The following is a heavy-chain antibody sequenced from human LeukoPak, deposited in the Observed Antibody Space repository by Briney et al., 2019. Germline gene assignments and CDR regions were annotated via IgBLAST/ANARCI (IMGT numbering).Heavy chain of an antibody. CDR2: IYYSGGT. CDR3: ARHEFVGATVFDY. Sequence: SETLSLTCAVSGQSIGFGYYWGWIRQPPGKGLEWIGSIYYSGGTYYNPSLKSRVTISVDTSKNQFSLKLSSVTAADTAVYYCARHEFVGATVFDYWGQGTLVTVSS. J-gene: IGHJ4*02. D-gene: IGHD1-26*01. V-gene: IGHV4-38-2*01. CDR1: GQSIGFGYY.